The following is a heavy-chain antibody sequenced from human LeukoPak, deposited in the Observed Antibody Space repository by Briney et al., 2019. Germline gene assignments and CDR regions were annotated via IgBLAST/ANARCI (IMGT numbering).Heavy chain of an antibody. CDR1: GFTVSSNY. Sequence: GGSLRLSCAASGFTVSSNYMSWVRQAPGKGLEWVSVIYSGGSAYYADSVKGRFTISRDNSKNTLYLQMNSLRVEDTAVYYCAREIYCSASSCTGGVFDIWGQGTMVTVSS. CDR3: AREIYCSASSCTGGVFDI. CDR2: IYSGGSA. V-gene: IGHV3-53*01. D-gene: IGHD2-15*01. J-gene: IGHJ3*02.